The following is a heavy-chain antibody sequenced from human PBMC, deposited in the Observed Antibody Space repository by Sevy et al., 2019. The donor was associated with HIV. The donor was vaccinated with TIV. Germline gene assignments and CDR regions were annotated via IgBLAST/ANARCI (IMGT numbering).Heavy chain of an antibody. CDR2: ISSDSSRI. D-gene: IGHD5-12*01. CDR3: AREGGYTDQGMDV. V-gene: IGHV3-48*01. CDR1: GFTFSRYW. Sequence: GGSLRLSCAASGFTFSRYWMSWVRQAPGKGVEWVSYISSDSSRIYYADSVKGRLTISRDNAKNSLYVQMNRLRAEDTAVYYCAREGGYTDQGMDVWGQGTTVTVSS. J-gene: IGHJ6*02.